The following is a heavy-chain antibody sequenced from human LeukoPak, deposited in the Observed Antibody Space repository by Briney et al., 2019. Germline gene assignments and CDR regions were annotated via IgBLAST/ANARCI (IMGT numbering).Heavy chain of an antibody. Sequence: SETLSLTCTVSGGSISSYYLGWVRQPPGAGLEWFGSVYQSGTTYYNPSLKSRVTTSADMSKNQFSLRLRPVTAADTAVYYCARIFIRNGYSSYFDCWGQGTLVTVSS. CDR3: ARIFIRNGYSSYFDC. CDR2: VYQSGTT. CDR1: GGSISSYY. V-gene: IGHV4-59*08. J-gene: IGHJ4*02. D-gene: IGHD5-18*01.